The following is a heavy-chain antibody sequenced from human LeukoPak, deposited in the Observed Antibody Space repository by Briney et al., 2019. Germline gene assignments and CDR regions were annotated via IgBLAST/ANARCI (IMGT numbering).Heavy chain of an antibody. D-gene: IGHD2-2*01. CDR3: ARSRVVPAAIHRANWFDP. CDR1: GYTFTSYD. V-gene: IGHV1-8*01. J-gene: IGHJ5*02. CDR2: MNPNSGNT. Sequence: ASVKVSCKASGYTFTSYDINWVRQATGQGLEWMGWMNPNSGNTGHAQKFQGRVTMTRNTSISTAYMELSSLRSEDTAVYYCARSRVVPAAIHRANWFDPWGQGTLVTVSS.